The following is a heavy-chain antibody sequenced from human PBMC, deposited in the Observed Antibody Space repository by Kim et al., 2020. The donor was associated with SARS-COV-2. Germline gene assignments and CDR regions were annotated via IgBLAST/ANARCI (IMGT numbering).Heavy chain of an antibody. D-gene: IGHD3-10*01. CDR2: ISYDGSNK. CDR3: AKDGPWFGESPGGYDI. J-gene: IGHJ3*02. V-gene: IGHV3-30*18. Sequence: GGSLRLSCAASGFTFSSYAMHWVRQAPGKGLEWVAVISYDGSNKYYADSVKGRFTISRDNSKNTLYLQMNSLRAEDTAVYYCAKDGPWFGESPGGYDIWGQGKKGNVS. CDR1: GFTFSSYA.